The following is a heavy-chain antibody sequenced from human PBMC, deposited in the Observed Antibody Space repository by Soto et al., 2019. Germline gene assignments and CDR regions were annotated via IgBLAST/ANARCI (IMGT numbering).Heavy chain of an antibody. CDR3: AREGVWNNGRRLTDSFDH. Sequence: ASVKVSCKASGYTFTSYGISWVRQAPGQGLEWMGWISAYNGNTNYAQKLQGRVTMTTDTSTSTAYMELSSLRSDDTAVYYCAREGVWNNGRRLTDSFDHWGQGTLVTVSS. J-gene: IGHJ4*02. CDR1: GYTFTSYG. V-gene: IGHV1-18*04. D-gene: IGHD2-8*01. CDR2: ISAYNGNT.